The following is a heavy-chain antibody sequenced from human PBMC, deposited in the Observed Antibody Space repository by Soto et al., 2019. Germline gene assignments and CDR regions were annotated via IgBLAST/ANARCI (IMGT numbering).Heavy chain of an antibody. J-gene: IGHJ4*02. CDR3: VRDSHGDY. CDR1: XXXFSNYW. V-gene: IGHV3-74*01. Sequence: EVQLVESGGGLVQPGGXLRLSCAASXXXFSNYWMHWVRQAPGKGLAWVARIDHDGSTDYAGSVRGRFTVSRDNAENMLYLQMNSLRDDDTALYYCVRDSHGDYWGQGTLVTVSS. CDR2: IDHDGST.